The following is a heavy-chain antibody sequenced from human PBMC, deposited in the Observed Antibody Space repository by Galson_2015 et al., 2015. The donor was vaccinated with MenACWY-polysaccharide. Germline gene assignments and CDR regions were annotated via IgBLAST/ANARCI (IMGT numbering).Heavy chain of an antibody. Sequence: SVKVSCKASGYTFTSYDINWVRQAPGQGLEWMGWMNPNSGNTGYAQKFQGRVTMTSNSAMTTAYMELSSLRSEDTAVYYCARIIARKYTFADSWGQGTLVTFSS. CDR1: GYTFTSYD. J-gene: IGHJ4*02. D-gene: IGHD2-21*01. CDR3: ARIIARKYTFADS. CDR2: MNPNSGNT. V-gene: IGHV1-8*01.